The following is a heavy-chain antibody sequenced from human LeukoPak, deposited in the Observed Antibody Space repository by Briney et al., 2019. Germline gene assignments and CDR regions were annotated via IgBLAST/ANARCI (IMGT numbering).Heavy chain of an antibody. CDR1: GGTFSTYA. Sequence: SVKVSCKTSGGTFSTYAISWVRQAPGQGLEWMGGIIPIFGTGNYAQKFQGRVTITADESTSTAYMELSSLRSEDKAVYYCARGLGDSSGYYYSDNWGQGTLVTVSS. D-gene: IGHD3-22*01. J-gene: IGHJ4*02. CDR3: ARGLGDSSGYYYSDN. V-gene: IGHV1-69*01. CDR2: IIPIFGTG.